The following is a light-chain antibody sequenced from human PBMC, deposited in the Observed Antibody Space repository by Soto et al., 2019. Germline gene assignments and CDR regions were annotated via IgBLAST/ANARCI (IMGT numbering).Light chain of an antibody. V-gene: IGKV3-11*01. Sequence: IVLTQCPATLSLTPGERATLSCRASQSVSNNLVWYQQKPGQSPRLLIYDSFNRATGVPARFSGSGSGTDFTLTISSLEPEDFAVYYCQQRANWPLTFGGGTKVDIK. J-gene: IGKJ4*01. CDR3: QQRANWPLT. CDR1: QSVSNN. CDR2: DSF.